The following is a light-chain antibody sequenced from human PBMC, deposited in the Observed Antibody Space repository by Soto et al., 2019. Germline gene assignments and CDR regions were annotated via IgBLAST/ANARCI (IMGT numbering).Light chain of an antibody. CDR1: SSDVGSYNY. CDR3: CSYAGRYTYV. J-gene: IGLJ1*01. CDR2: DVS. Sequence: QSVLTQPRSVSGTPGQSVTISCTGTSSDVGSYNYVSWYQQHPGKAPKLMIYDVSKRPSGVPDRFSGSKSGNTASLTISGLQAEDEADYYCCSYAGRYTYVFGTGTEVTVL. V-gene: IGLV2-11*01.